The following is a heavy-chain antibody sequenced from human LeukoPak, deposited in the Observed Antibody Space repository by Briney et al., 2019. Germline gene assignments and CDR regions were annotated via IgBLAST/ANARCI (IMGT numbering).Heavy chain of an antibody. J-gene: IGHJ4*02. Sequence: GGPLRLSCAASGFTFSSYGMSWVRQAPGKGLEWVSAISGSGGSTYYAGSVKGRFTISRDNSKNTLYLQMNSLRAEDTAVYYCAKSYYGSGSYEALGYWGQGTLVTVSS. CDR2: ISGSGGST. V-gene: IGHV3-23*01. D-gene: IGHD3-10*01. CDR3: AKSYYGSGSYEALGY. CDR1: GFTFSSYG.